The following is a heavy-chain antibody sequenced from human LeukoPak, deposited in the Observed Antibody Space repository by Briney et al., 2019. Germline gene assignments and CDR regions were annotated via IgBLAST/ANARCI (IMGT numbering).Heavy chain of an antibody. J-gene: IGHJ4*02. CDR1: GFTFSSYA. D-gene: IGHD4-17*01. V-gene: IGHV3-23*01. Sequence: GGSLRLSCAASGFTFSSYAMSWVRQAPGKGLEWVSAISGSGGSTYYADSVKGRFTISRDNSKNTLYLQMNSLRAEDTAVYYCARADDYGDSLDYWGQGTLVTVSS. CDR3: ARADDYGDSLDY. CDR2: ISGSGGST.